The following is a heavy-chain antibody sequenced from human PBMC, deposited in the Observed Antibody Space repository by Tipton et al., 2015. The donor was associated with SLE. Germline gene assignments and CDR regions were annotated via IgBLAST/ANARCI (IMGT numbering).Heavy chain of an antibody. V-gene: IGHV3-74*01. D-gene: IGHD3-22*01. Sequence: SLRLSCAASGFSLSNYWMHWVRQAPGKGLVWVSGIKTDGSRSTYADSVKGRFTTSRDNAKNTLHLQMNSLRPEDTAVYYCARGGAGSYYDSSGFPFYFDHWGQGTLVPVSS. CDR1: GFSLSNYW. J-gene: IGHJ4*02. CDR3: ARGGAGSYYDSSGFPFYFDH. CDR2: IKTDGSRS.